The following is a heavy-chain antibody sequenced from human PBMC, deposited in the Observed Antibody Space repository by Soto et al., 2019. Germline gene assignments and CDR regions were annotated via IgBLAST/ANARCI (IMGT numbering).Heavy chain of an antibody. D-gene: IGHD3-10*01. CDR3: ARGRGFTMVRGVMVLAQDYFDY. CDR1: GYTFTSYD. Sequence: QVQLVQSGAEVKKPGASVKVSCKASGYTFTSYDINWVRQATGQGLEWMGWMNPNSGNTGYAQKFQGRVTMTRNTSISTAYMELSSLRSEDTAVYYCARGRGFTMVRGVMVLAQDYFDYWGQGTLVTVSS. V-gene: IGHV1-8*01. J-gene: IGHJ4*02. CDR2: MNPNSGNT.